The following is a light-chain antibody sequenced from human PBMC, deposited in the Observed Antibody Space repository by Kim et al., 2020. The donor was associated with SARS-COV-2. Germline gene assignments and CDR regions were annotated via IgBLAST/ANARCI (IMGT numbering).Light chain of an antibody. CDR1: SSDVGGYNY. Sequence: QSVLTQPASVSGSPGQSITISCTGTSSDVGGYNYVSWYQQHPGKAPKLMIYDVSKRPSGVSNRFSGSKSGNTASLTISGLQAEDEADYYCSSYTSSSTWVFGGGTQLPS. CDR3: SSYTSSSTWV. V-gene: IGLV2-14*01. CDR2: DVS. J-gene: IGLJ3*02.